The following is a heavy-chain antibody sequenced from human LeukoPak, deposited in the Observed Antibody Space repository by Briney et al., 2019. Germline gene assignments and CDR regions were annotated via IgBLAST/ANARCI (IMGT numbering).Heavy chain of an antibody. CDR3: GLAAYYYDSSGSDDAFDI. Sequence: PGGSLRLSCSASGXNFNNYAVNWVRQAPGKGLEYVSAISSNGGSTYYADSVKGRCTISRDNSKNTLYLQMSSLRAEDTAVYYCGLAAYYYDSSGSDDAFDIWGQGTLVSVSS. CDR1: GXNFNNYA. CDR2: ISSNGGST. J-gene: IGHJ3*02. D-gene: IGHD3-22*01. V-gene: IGHV3-64D*08.